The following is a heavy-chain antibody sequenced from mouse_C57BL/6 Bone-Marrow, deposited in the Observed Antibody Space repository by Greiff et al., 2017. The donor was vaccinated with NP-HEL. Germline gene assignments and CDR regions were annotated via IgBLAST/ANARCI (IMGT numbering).Heavy chain of an antibody. CDR2: IYPGSGST. D-gene: IGHD1-1*01. V-gene: IGHV1-55*01. J-gene: IGHJ2*01. CDR3: ARMGLITTVVAPFDY. Sequence: VQLQQPGAELVKPGASVKMSCKASGYTFTSYWITWVKQRPGQGLEWIGDIYPGSGSTNYNEKFKSKATLTVDTSSSTAYMQLSSLTSEDSAVYYCARMGLITTVVAPFDYWGQGTTLTVSS. CDR1: GYTFTSYW.